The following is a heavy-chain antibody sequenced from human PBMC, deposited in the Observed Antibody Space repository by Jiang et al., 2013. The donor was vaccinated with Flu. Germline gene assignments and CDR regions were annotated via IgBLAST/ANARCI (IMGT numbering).Heavy chain of an antibody. Sequence: VQLVESGGGLVQPGGSLRLSCATSGFTFSSYDMHWVRQATGKGLEWVSAIGTAGDPYYPGSVKGRFTISRENAKNSLYLQMNSLRAGDTAVYYCARDRGYCSGGSCSSYGMDVWGQGTTVTVSS. V-gene: IGHV3-13*05. CDR2: IGTAGDP. CDR1: GFTFSSYD. CDR3: ARDRGYCSGGSCSSYGMDV. J-gene: IGHJ6*02. D-gene: IGHD2-15*01.